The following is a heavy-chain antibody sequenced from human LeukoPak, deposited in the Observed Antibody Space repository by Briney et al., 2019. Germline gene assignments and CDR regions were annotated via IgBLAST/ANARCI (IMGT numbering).Heavy chain of an antibody. CDR1: GGSFSGYY. Sequence: SETLSLTCAVYGGSFSGYYWSWIRQPPGKGLEWIGEINHSGSTNYNPSLKSRVIISVDTSKNNFSLKLSSVTAADTAVYYCAREDRGYSYGIDYWGQGNLVTVSS. J-gene: IGHJ4*02. CDR3: AREDRGYSYGIDY. V-gene: IGHV4-34*01. CDR2: INHSGST. D-gene: IGHD5-18*01.